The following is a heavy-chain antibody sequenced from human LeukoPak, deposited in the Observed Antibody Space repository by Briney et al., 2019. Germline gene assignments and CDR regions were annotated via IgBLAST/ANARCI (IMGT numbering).Heavy chain of an antibody. CDR2: ISSSSSTI. J-gene: IGHJ3*02. CDR3: AREISRDYYDSSGDLTDI. CDR1: GFTFSSYS. D-gene: IGHD3-22*01. Sequence: GGSLRLSCAASGFTFSSYSMNWVRQAPGKGLEWVSYISSSSSTIYYADSVKGRFTISRDNAKNSLYLQMNSLRAEDTAAYYCAREISRDYYDSSGDLTDIWGQGTMVTVSS. V-gene: IGHV3-48*04.